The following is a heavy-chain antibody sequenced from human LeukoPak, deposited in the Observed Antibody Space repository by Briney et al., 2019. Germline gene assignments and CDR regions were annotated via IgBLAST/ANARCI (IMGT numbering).Heavy chain of an antibody. CDR2: INPNSGGT. J-gene: IGHJ5*02. Sequence: ASVKVSCKASGYTFTGYYMHWVRQAPGQGLEWMGWINPNSGGTNYAQKFQGRVTMTRDTSISTAYMELSRLRSDDTAVYYCARDLGYCSGGSCHNNWFDPWGQGTLVTVSS. CDR3: ARDLGYCSGGSCHNNWFDP. D-gene: IGHD2-15*01. CDR1: GYTFTGYY. V-gene: IGHV1-2*02.